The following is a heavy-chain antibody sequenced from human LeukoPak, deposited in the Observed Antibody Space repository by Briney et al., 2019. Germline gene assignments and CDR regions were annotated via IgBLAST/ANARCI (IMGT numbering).Heavy chain of an antibody. V-gene: IGHV4-59*01. CDR2: IYYSGST. Sequence: SETLPLTCTVSGDSISSYYWSWIRQPPGKGLEWIGYIYYSGSTNYNPSLKSRVTISVDTSKNQFSLKLSSVTAADTAVYYCAREYCSGGSCVFDAFDIWGQGTMVTVSS. CDR3: AREYCSGGSCVFDAFDI. CDR1: GDSISSYY. J-gene: IGHJ3*02. D-gene: IGHD2-15*01.